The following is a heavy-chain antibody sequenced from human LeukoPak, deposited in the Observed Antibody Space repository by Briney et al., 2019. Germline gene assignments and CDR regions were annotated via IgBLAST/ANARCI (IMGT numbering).Heavy chain of an antibody. J-gene: IGHJ4*02. CDR1: GGTFSSYA. CDR2: INAGNGNT. CDR3: ARGSEIVVVPAAIYFDY. Sequence: ASVKVSCKASGGTFSSYAISWVRQAPGQRLEWMGWINAGNGNTKYSQKFQGRVTITRDTSASTAYMELSSLRSEDTAVYYCARGSEIVVVPAAIYFDYWGQGTLVTVSS. D-gene: IGHD2-2*02. V-gene: IGHV1-3*01.